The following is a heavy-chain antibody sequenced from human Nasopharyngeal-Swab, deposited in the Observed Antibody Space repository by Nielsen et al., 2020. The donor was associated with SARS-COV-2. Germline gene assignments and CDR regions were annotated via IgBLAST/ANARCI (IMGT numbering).Heavy chain of an antibody. J-gene: IGHJ4*02. CDR2: TYYRSKWYN. Sequence: SETLSLTCAISGDSVSSNSAAWNWIRQSPSRGLEWLGRTYYRSKWYNDYAVSVKSRITINPDTSKNQFSLQLNSVTPEDTAVYYCARVVPRHYDFRSGYSFDYWGQGTLVTVSS. CDR1: GDSVSSNSAA. V-gene: IGHV6-1*01. D-gene: IGHD3-3*01. CDR3: ARVVPRHYDFRSGYSFDY.